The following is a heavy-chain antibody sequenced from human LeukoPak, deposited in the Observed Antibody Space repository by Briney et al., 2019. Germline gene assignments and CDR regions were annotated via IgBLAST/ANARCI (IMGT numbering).Heavy chain of an antibody. CDR1: GFTFTTYA. V-gene: IGHV3-15*01. CDR2: IKSKTDGGTT. D-gene: IGHD3-22*01. J-gene: IGHJ4*02. CDR3: TTDHYDSSGYYAH. Sequence: PGGSLRLSCAASGFTFTTYAMHWVRQAPGKGLEWVGRIKSKTDGGTTDYAAPVKGRFTISRDDSKNTLYLQMNSLKTEDTAVYYCTTDHYDSSGYYAHWGQGTLVTVSS.